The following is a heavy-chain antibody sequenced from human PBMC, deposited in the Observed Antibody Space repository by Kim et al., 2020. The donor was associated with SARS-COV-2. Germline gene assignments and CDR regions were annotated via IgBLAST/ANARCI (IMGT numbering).Heavy chain of an antibody. D-gene: IGHD1-26*01. CDR2: IIPILGIA. J-gene: IGHJ3*02. CDR3: ARGGEWELYYDAFDI. V-gene: IGHV1-69*02. CDR1: GGTFSSYT. Sequence: SVKVSCKASGGTFSSYTISWVRQAPGQGLEWMGRIIPILGIANYAQKFQGRVTITADKSTSTAYMELSSLRSEDTAVYYCARGGEWELYYDAFDIWGQGTMVTVSS.